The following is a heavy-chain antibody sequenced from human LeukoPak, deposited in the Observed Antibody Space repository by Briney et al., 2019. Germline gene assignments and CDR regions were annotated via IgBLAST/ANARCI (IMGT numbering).Heavy chain of an antibody. CDR3: AKDRPRIAVTGSVFDY. V-gene: IGHV3-30*02. D-gene: IGHD6-19*01. Sequence: PAGNLTLTCVASGFIFSDYGMHWVRQAPGKGLEWVAFTRFDESNSYYVQSVRGRFSISRDNAQNTLYLHMNNLRSEDAAVYYCAKDRPRIAVTGSVFDYWGQGTLVTVSS. J-gene: IGHJ4*02. CDR1: GFIFSDYG. CDR2: TRFDESNS.